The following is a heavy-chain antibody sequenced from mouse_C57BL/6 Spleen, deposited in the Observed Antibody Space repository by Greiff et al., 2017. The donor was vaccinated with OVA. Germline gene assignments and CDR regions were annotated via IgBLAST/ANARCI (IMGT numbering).Heavy chain of an antibody. CDR2: IYPGAGDT. J-gene: IGHJ2*01. Sequence: VQLQQSGAELVKPGASVKISCKASGYAFSNYWMNWVKQRPGKGLEWIGQIYPGAGDTNYNGKFKGKATLTADKSSSTAYMQLSSRTSEDSAVYYCGRDRLAYWGQGTTLTVSS. D-gene: IGHD1-2*01. CDR3: GRDRLAY. CDR1: GYAFSNYW. V-gene: IGHV1-80*01.